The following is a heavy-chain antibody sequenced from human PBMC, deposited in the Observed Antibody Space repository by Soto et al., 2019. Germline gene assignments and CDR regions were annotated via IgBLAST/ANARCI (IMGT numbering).Heavy chain of an antibody. V-gene: IGHV1-18*01. D-gene: IGHD3-22*01. CDR1: GYTFTSYG. CDR2: ISAYNGNT. Sequence: AASVKVSCKASGYTFTSYGISWVRQAPGQGLEWMGWISAYNGNTNYAQKLQGRVTMTTDTSTSTAYMELRSLRSDDTAVYYCARDGASGYAYNWFDPWGQGTLVTVSS. J-gene: IGHJ5*02. CDR3: ARDGASGYAYNWFDP.